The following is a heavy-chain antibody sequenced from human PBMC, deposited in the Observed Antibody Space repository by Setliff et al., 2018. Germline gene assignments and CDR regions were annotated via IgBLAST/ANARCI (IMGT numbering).Heavy chain of an antibody. CDR1: GFTFSSYS. J-gene: IGHJ6*03. CDR2: ISSSSSTI. Sequence: PGESLKISCAASGFTFSSYSMNWVRQAPGKGLEWVSYISSSSSTIYYADSVKGRFTISRDNSKNTLYLQMNSLRVDDTAVYYCARDREGDGNYYMDVWGKGTTVTVSS. D-gene: IGHD1-1*01. CDR3: ARDREGDGNYYMDV. V-gene: IGHV3-48*01.